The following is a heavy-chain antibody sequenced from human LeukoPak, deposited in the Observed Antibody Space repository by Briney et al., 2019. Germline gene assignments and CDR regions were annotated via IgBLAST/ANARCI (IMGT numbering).Heavy chain of an antibody. D-gene: IGHD6-19*01. J-gene: IGHJ4*02. CDR1: GFTFSSYA. CDR2: ISGSGGST. Sequence: GGSLRLSCAASGFTFSSYAMSWVRQAPGKGLEWVSTISGSGGSTYYADSVKGRFTISRDNAKNSLYLQLNSLRAEDTAVYYCARRSGIAVAGAFDYWGQGTLVTVSS. V-gene: IGHV3-23*01. CDR3: ARRSGIAVAGAFDY.